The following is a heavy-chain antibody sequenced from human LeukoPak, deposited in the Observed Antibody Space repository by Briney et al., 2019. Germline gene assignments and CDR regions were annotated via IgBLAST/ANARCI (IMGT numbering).Heavy chain of an antibody. Sequence: SETLSLTCTVSGGSISSDYWSWIRQPPGKGLEGIGYIYYSGSTNYNPSLKSRVTISVDTSKNQFSLKLSSVTAADTAVYYCTGTGYYYMDVWGKGTTVTIPS. CDR2: IYYSGST. J-gene: IGHJ6*03. V-gene: IGHV4-59*08. D-gene: IGHD1-7*01. CDR3: TGTGYYYMDV. CDR1: GGSISSDY.